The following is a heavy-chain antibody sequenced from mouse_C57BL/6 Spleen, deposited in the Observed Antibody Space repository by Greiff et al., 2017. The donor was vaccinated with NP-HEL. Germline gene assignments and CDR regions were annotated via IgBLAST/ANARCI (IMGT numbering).Heavy chain of an antibody. CDR3: ARDYYGSSPFDY. V-gene: IGHV14-3*01. D-gene: IGHD1-1*01. J-gene: IGHJ2*01. CDR2: IDPANGNT. Sequence: VQLQQSVAELVRPGASVKLSCTASGFNIKNTNMHWVKQRPEQGLEWIGRIDPANGNTKYAPKFQGKATITADTSSNTAYLQLSSLTSEDTAIYYCARDYYGSSPFDYWGQGTTLTVSS. CDR1: GFNIKNTN.